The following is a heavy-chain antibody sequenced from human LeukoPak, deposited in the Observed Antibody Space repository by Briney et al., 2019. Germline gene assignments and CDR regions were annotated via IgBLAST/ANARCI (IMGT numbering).Heavy chain of an antibody. CDR1: GFTFSSNW. J-gene: IGHJ3*02. CDR3: ARGAVDFWSGSTTPDDAFDI. V-gene: IGHV3-74*01. Sequence: GGSLRLSCAASGFTFSSNWMHWVRQAPGKGLVWVSRINEDGSTTNYADSVKGRSTIFRDNAKNTLYLQMNSLRAEDTAVYYCARGAVDFWSGSTTPDDAFDIWGQGTMVTVSS. CDR2: INEDGSTT. D-gene: IGHD3-3*01.